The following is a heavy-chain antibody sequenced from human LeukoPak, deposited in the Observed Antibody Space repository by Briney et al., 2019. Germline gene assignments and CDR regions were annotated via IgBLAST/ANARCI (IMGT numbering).Heavy chain of an antibody. CDR2: ISYDGSNK. D-gene: IGHD5-18*01. Sequence: GGSLRLSCAASGFTFSRYGMHWVRQAPGKGLEWVAVISYDGSNKYYADSVKGRFTISRDNSKNTLYLQMNSLRAEDTAVYYCARTLVDTGSTYYYYGMDVWGQGTTVTVSS. CDR3: ARTLVDTGSTYYYYGMDV. CDR1: GFTFSRYG. V-gene: IGHV3-30*03. J-gene: IGHJ6*02.